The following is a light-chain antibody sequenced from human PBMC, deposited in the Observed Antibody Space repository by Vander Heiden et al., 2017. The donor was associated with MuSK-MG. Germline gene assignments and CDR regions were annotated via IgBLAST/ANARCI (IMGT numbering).Light chain of an antibody. CDR1: QDIGTY. CDR3: QQLNTFPLT. CDR2: GAS. V-gene: IGKV1-9*01. Sequence: DIQLTQSPSFLSASVGDRVTITCRASQDIGTYLAWYQQKPGKVPKLLIYGASTLQSGVPSRFSGRGSGTEFTLTISSLQPEDFATFYCQQLNTFPLTFGGWTKVAI. J-gene: IGKJ4*01.